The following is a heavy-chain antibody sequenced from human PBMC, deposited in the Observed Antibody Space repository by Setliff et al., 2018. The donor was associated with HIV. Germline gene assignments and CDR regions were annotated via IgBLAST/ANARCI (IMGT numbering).Heavy chain of an antibody. D-gene: IGHD3-10*01. Sequence: SETLSLTCTVSGGTISSSDYYWGWIRQPPGKGLEWIGYIYPSTSANYNPSLKSRVRILLDTSKNQFSLRLTSVTAADTAVYFCARRPMVRGFGRYYFDYWGQGTLVTVSS. V-gene: IGHV4-61*05. J-gene: IGHJ4*02. CDR3: ARRPMVRGFGRYYFDY. CDR1: GGTISSSDYY. CDR2: IYPSTSA.